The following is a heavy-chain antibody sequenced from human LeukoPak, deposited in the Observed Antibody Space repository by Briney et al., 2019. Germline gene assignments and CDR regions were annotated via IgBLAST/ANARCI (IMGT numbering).Heavy chain of an antibody. J-gene: IGHJ5*02. Sequence: GASVKVSCKASGYTFTSYDINWVRQATGQGLEWMGWMNPNSGNTGYAQKFQGRVTMTRNTSISTAYMELSSLGSEDTAVYYCARGRIFGVVNRRKGKNNTNWFDPWGQGTLVTVSS. CDR1: GYTFTSYD. V-gene: IGHV1-8*02. CDR2: MNPNSGNT. D-gene: IGHD3-3*01. CDR3: ARGRIFGVVNRRKGKNNTNWFDP.